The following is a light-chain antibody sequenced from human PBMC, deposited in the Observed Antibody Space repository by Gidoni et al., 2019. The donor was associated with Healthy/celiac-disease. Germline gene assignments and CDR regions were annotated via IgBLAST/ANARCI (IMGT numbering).Light chain of an antibody. CDR3: QQSYSTPPT. Sequence: DIQMTQSPSSLSASVGDRVTITCRASQSISSYLNWYQQKPGKAPKLLIYAAANLQSGVPSRLSGSGSGTDFTLTISSLQPEDFATYYCQQSYSTPPTFGQGTKVEIK. V-gene: IGKV1-39*01. CDR1: QSISSY. J-gene: IGKJ1*01. CDR2: AAA.